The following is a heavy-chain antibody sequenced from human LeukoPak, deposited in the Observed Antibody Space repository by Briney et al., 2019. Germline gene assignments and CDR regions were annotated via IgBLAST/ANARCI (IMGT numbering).Heavy chain of an antibody. CDR2: VYFTATT. D-gene: IGHD3-16*01. CDR1: GGSISSSSYY. CDR3: ARGHGGPSNWFDP. Sequence: SETLSLICAVSGGSISSSSYYWGWIRQPPGKGLEWLGSVYFTATTYYNPSLKSRVTISVDTSKNHFSLKLSSVTAADTAMYYCARGHGGPSNWFDPWGQGTLVTVSS. J-gene: IGHJ5*02. V-gene: IGHV4-39*02.